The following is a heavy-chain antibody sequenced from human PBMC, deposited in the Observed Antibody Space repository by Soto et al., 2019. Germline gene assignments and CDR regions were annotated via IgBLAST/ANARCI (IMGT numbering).Heavy chain of an antibody. Sequence: GGSLRLSCAASGFTFSSYAMSWVRQAPGKGLEWVSAISGSGGSTYYADSVKGRFTISRDNSKNTLYLQMNSLRAEDTAVYYCANGEMATIRGYYFDYWGQGTLVTVSS. D-gene: IGHD5-12*01. CDR2: ISGSGGST. CDR1: GFTFSSYA. CDR3: ANGEMATIRGYYFDY. J-gene: IGHJ4*02. V-gene: IGHV3-23*01.